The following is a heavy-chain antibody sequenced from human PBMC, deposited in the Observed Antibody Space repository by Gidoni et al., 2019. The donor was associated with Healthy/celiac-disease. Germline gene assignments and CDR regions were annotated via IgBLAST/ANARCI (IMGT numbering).Heavy chain of an antibody. D-gene: IGHD2-2*01. CDR2: ISYDGSNK. CDR3: AKDEQLGYCSSTSCESHAPFDY. CDR1: GFPFSSYG. V-gene: IGHV3-30*18. J-gene: IGHJ4*02. Sequence: QVQLVESGEGVVQPGRSLRLSCAASGFPFSSYGMPWVRQAPGKGLGWVAVISYDGSNKYYADSVKGRFTISRDNSKNTLYLQMNSLRAEDTAVYYCAKDEQLGYCSSTSCESHAPFDYWGQGTLVTVSS.